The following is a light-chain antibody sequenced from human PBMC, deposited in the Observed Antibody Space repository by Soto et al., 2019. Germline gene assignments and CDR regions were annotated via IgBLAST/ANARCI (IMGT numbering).Light chain of an antibody. V-gene: IGLV1-40*01. CDR1: SSNIGAGYG. CDR2: GNS. CDR3: QSYDSSLSGFVV. Sequence: SVLTQPPSVSGAPGQRVTISCTGSSSNIGAGYGVHWYQQLPGTAPKLLIYGNSNRPSGVPDRFSGSKSGTSASLAITGLQAKDEADYYCQSYDSSLSGFVVFGGGTKLTVL. J-gene: IGLJ2*01.